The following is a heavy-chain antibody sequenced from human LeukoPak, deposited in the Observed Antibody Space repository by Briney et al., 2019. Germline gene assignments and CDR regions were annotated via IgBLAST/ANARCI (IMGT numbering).Heavy chain of an antibody. CDR3: AGYAGSGSYPDY. CDR2: IYTRGST. Sequence: SETLSLTCIVSGGSINNYYWSWIRQPAGKGLEWIGRIYTRGSTNYNPSLKSRVTISVDTSKNQFSLKLSSVTAADTAVYYCAGYAGSGSYPDYWGQGTLVTVSS. V-gene: IGHV4-4*07. D-gene: IGHD3-10*01. J-gene: IGHJ4*02. CDR1: GGSINNYY.